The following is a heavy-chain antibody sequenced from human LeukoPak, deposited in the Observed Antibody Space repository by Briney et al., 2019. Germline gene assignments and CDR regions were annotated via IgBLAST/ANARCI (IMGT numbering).Heavy chain of an antibody. V-gene: IGHV1-18*01. D-gene: IGHD1-26*01. CDR1: GYTFTSYG. Sequence: ASVKVSCKASGYTFTSYGINWVRQAPGQGLEWMGWISAYNGNTNYAQKLQGRVTMTTDTSTSTAYMELRSLRSDDTAVYYCAREGPGIVGAKEYYYYYYYMDVWGKGTTVTVSS. J-gene: IGHJ6*03. CDR3: AREGPGIVGAKEYYYYYYYMDV. CDR2: ISAYNGNT.